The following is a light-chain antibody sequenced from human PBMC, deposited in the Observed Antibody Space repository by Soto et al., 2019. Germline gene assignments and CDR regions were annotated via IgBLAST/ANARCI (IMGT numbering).Light chain of an antibody. CDR2: GAS. Sequence: DIQMTQSPSSLSASVGDAVSLTCRASRSISNYLNWYQQKPGSAPKLLISGASSLQRGVPSRFSVSGSGTTFTLTITSLQPDDFAIYFCQQSYTAPYTFGPGTKVEIK. J-gene: IGKJ3*01. V-gene: IGKV1-39*01. CDR1: RSISNY. CDR3: QQSYTAPYT.